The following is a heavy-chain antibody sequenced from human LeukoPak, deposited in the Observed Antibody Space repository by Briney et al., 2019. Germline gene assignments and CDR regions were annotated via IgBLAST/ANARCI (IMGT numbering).Heavy chain of an antibody. D-gene: IGHD6-19*01. J-gene: IGHJ5*02. CDR1: GFTFSSYA. CDR2: ISGSGGSP. V-gene: IGHV3-23*01. CDR3: AKDKGVSSGWYVGFDP. Sequence: GGSLRLSCAASGFTFSSYAMSWVRQAPGKGLEWVSAISGSGGSPYYADSVKGRFTISRDNSTNTLYLQMNSLRAEDTAVYYCAKDKGVSSGWYVGFDPWGQGTLVTVSS.